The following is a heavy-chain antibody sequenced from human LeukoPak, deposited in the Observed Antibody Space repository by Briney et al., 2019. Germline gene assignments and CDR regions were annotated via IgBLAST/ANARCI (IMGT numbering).Heavy chain of an antibody. CDR3: ARSAAGREKFDY. Sequence: SETLSLTCTVSGGSISSYYWSWIRQPPGKGLGWIGYIYYSGSTNYNPSLKSRVTISVDTSKNQFSLKLSSVTAADTAVYYCARSAAGREKFDYWGQGTLVTVSS. D-gene: IGHD6-13*01. J-gene: IGHJ4*02. V-gene: IGHV4-59*08. CDR2: IYYSGST. CDR1: GGSISSYY.